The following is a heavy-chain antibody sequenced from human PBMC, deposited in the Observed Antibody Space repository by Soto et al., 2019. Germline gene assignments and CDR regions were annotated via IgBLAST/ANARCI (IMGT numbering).Heavy chain of an antibody. J-gene: IGHJ4*02. CDR1: GFTFSSYG. Sequence: QVQLVESGGGVVQPGRSLRLSCAASGFTFSSYGMHWVRQAPGKGLEWVAVISYDGSNKYYADSVKGRFTISRDNSKNTLYLKVNCLRAEDTLVDYCAPVFGAFDYWVQGPLVTVSS. CDR3: APVFGAFDY. CDR2: ISYDGSNK. D-gene: IGHD3-10*02. V-gene: IGHV3-30*03.